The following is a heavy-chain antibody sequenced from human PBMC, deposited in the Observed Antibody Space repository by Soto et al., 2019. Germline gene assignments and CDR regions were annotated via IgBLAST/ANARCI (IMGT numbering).Heavy chain of an antibody. CDR1: GCTFSSYD. D-gene: IGHD6-19*01. J-gene: IGHJ6*02. CDR3: ARDKALIAVAGSRDSYYGMDV. V-gene: IGHV3-13*01. Sequence: PGGSLRLSWAASGCTFSSYDMHWVRQATGKGLEWVSAIGTAGDTYYPGSVKGRFTISRENAKNSLYLQMNSLRAEDTAVYYCARDKALIAVAGSRDSYYGMDVWGQGTTVTVSS. CDR2: IGTAGDT.